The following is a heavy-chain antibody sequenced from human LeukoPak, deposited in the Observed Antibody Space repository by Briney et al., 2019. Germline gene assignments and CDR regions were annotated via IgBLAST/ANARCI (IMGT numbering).Heavy chain of an antibody. D-gene: IGHD3-22*01. CDR1: GYTFTSYY. Sequence: ASVKVSCKASGYTFTSYYMHWVRQAPGEGLEWMGIINPTGGSTSYAQKFQGRVTMTRDTSTSTVYMELRSLRSEDTALYHCARVYSSGYYLNSDYYYYMDVWGKGTTVTISS. CDR2: INPTGGST. V-gene: IGHV1-46*01. J-gene: IGHJ6*03. CDR3: ARVYSSGYYLNSDYYYYMDV.